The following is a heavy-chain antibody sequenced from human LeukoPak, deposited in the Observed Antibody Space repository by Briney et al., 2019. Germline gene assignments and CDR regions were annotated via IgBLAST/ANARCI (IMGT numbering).Heavy chain of an antibody. J-gene: IGHJ4*02. CDR3: ARTSGILGAEYYFDY. CDR2: IYPGDSDT. Sequence: GESLKISCKGSGYTFSIYWIVWVRQMPGKGLEWMGIIYPGDSDTRYSPSFQGQVTISADTSISTAYLQWSSLQASDTAMYYCARTSGILGAEYYFDYWGQGTLVTVSS. V-gene: IGHV5-51*01. D-gene: IGHD1-26*01. CDR1: GYTFSIYW.